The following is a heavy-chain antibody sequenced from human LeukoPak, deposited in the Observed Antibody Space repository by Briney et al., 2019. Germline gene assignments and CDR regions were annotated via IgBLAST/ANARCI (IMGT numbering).Heavy chain of an antibody. V-gene: IGHV3-21*01. CDR3: ASLYCSSTSCYSADY. J-gene: IGHJ4*02. Sequence: GGSLRLSCAASGFTFSSYSMNWVRQAPGKGLEWVSSISSSSSYIYYADSVKGRFTISRDNAKNSLYLQMNSLRAEDTAVYYCASLYCSSTSCYSADYWGQGTLVTVSS. D-gene: IGHD2-2*01. CDR2: ISSSSSYI. CDR1: GFTFSSYS.